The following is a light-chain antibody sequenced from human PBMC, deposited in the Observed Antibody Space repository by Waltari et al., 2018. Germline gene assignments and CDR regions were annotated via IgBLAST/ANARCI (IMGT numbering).Light chain of an antibody. CDR2: GPY. V-gene: IGKV3-20*01. CDR3: QQYDASPPMYT. J-gene: IGKJ2*01. CDR1: QRVSTTF. Sequence: EIVLTQSPGTLSLSPGERATLSCRTSQRVSTTFLSWYQQKTGQAPRLLIYGPYNRATGIPDRFSGSGSGTDFTLTISRLEPEDFAVFYCQQYDASPPMYTFGQGTKLEIK.